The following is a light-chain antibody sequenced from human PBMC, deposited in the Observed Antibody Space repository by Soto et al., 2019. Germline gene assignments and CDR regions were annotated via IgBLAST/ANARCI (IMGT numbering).Light chain of an antibody. J-gene: IGLJ1*01. CDR1: SSDVGGYNY. CDR2: DVS. Sequence: QSVLTQPASVSGSPGQSITISCTGTSSDVGGYNYVSWYQQHPGKAPKLMIYDVSNRPSGVSNRFSGSKSGNTASLTISGLQAEDEADHYCSSYTSSSPYVFGTGTRSPS. V-gene: IGLV2-14*01. CDR3: SSYTSSSPYV.